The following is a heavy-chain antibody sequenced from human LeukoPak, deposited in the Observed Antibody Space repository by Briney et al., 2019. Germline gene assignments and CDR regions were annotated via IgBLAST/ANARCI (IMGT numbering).Heavy chain of an antibody. J-gene: IGHJ4*02. CDR3: ARDIGSSTPRGDY. V-gene: IGHV4-4*02. Sequence: TSETLSLTCAVSGGSISSSNWWSRVRQPPGKGLEWIGEIYHSGSTNYNPSLKSRVTISVDKSKNHFSLNLSSVTAADTAVYYCARDIGSSTPRGDYWGQGTLVTVSS. CDR1: GGSISSSNW. CDR2: IYHSGST. D-gene: IGHD2-15*01.